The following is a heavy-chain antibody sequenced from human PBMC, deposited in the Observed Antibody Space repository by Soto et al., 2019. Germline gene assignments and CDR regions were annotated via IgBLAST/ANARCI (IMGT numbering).Heavy chain of an antibody. CDR1: GGTFSSYA. CDR2: IIPIFGTA. V-gene: IGHV1-69*06. D-gene: IGHD2-2*01. Sequence: KVSCTASGGTFSSYAISWVRQAPGQGLEWMGGIIPIFGTANYAQKFQGRVTITADKSTSTAYMELSSLRSEDTAVYYCARDRGPFSGCSSTSCYALRRANPLPEYYFDYWGQGTLVTVSS. CDR3: ARDRGPFSGCSSTSCYALRRANPLPEYYFDY. J-gene: IGHJ4*02.